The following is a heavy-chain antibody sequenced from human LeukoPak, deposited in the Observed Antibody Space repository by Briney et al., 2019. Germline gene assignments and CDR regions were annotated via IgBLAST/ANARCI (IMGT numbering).Heavy chain of an antibody. D-gene: IGHD6-6*01. Sequence: GSSVKVSCKASGGTFSSYAISWARQAPGQGLEWMGGIIPIFGTANYAQKFQGRVTITADESTSTAYMELSSLRSEDTAVYYCARDSSPAHGSSYAFDIWGQGTMVTVSS. CDR1: GGTFSSYA. J-gene: IGHJ3*02. CDR3: ARDSSPAHGSSYAFDI. CDR2: IIPIFGTA. V-gene: IGHV1-69*01.